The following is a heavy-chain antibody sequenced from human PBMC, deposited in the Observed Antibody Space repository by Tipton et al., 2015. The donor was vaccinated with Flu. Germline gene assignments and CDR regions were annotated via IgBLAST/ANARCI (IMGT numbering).Heavy chain of an antibody. CDR2: ISSSGSTI. Sequence: GSLRLSCAASGFTFSSYEMNRVRQAPGKGLEWVSYISSSGSTIYYADPVKGRFTISRDNAKNSLYLQMNSLRAEDTAVYYCASGDFWSGYYTDYWGQGTLVTVSS. V-gene: IGHV3-48*03. CDR3: ASGDFWSGYYTDY. D-gene: IGHD3-3*01. J-gene: IGHJ4*02. CDR1: GFTFSSYE.